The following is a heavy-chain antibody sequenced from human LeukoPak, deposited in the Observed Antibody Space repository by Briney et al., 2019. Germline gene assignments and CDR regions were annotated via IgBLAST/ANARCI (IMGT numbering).Heavy chain of an antibody. D-gene: IGHD6-13*01. CDR1: GFTFSSYS. CDR2: ISSSSSTI. CDR3: ARAPYSSSWSDFDY. V-gene: IGHV3-48*01. Sequence: PGGSLRLSCAASGFTFSSYSMNWVRQAPGKGLEWVSYISSSSSTIYYADSVKGRFTISRDNAKNSLYLQMNSLRAEDTAVYYCARAPYSSSWSDFDYWGQGTLVTVSS. J-gene: IGHJ4*02.